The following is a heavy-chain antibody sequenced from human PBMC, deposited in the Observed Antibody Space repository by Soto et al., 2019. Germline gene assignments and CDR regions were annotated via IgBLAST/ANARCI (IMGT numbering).Heavy chain of an antibody. J-gene: IGHJ3*02. CDR1: GFTFSSYG. CDR3: AKEKRGDAFDI. CDR2: ISYDGSNK. Sequence: QVQLVESGGGVVQPGRSLRLSCAASGFTFSSYGVHWVRQAPGKGLEWVAVISYDGSNKYYADSVKGRFTISRDNSKNTLYLQMNSLRAEDTAVYYCAKEKRGDAFDIWGQGTMVTVSS. V-gene: IGHV3-30*18.